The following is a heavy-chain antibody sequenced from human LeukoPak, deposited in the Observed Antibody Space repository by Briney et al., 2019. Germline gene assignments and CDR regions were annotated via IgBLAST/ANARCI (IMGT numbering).Heavy chain of an antibody. D-gene: IGHD3-22*01. CDR2: VGHSGSA. Sequence: KSSETLSLTCAVSGGSFSAYFWRWLRQPPGKGLEWIGDVGHSGSADYNPSLKSRVTISADPSKSQFSLKLTSVPAADTAVYYCATRGDYSDTSGNSYDALDIWGQGTMVTVSS. CDR3: ATRGDYSDTSGNSYDALDI. CDR1: GGSFSAYF. V-gene: IGHV4-34*01. J-gene: IGHJ3*02.